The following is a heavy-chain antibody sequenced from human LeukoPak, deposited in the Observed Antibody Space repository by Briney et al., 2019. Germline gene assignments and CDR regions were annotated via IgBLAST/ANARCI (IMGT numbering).Heavy chain of an antibody. CDR2: IYTSGST. CDR3: ARDMEWEYDY. CDR1: GGSVTRGAYS. Sequence: KASETLSLTCTVSGGSVTRGAYSWTWIRQPVGKGLEWIERIYTSGSTNYNPSLKSRVTMSVDTSKNQFSLKLSSVTAADTAVYYCARDMEWEYDYWGQGTLVTVSS. V-gene: IGHV4-61*02. J-gene: IGHJ4*02. D-gene: IGHD1-26*01.